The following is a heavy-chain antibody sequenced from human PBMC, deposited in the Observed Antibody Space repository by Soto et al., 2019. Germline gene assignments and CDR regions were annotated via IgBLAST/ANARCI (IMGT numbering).Heavy chain of an antibody. D-gene: IGHD4-17*01. Sequence: QVQLVQSGAEVKKPGSSVKVSCKASGGTFSSYAISWVRQAPGQGLEWMGGIIPIFGTANYAQKFQGRVTITADESTSTAYMELSSLKSEDTAVYYCARRGGVTTVTAPAYYYYGMDVWGQGTTVTVSS. J-gene: IGHJ6*02. V-gene: IGHV1-69*12. CDR2: IIPIFGTA. CDR1: GGTFSSYA. CDR3: ARRGGVTTVTAPAYYYYGMDV.